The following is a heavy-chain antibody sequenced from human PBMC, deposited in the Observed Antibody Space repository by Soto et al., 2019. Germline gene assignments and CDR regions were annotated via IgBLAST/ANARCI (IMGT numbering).Heavy chain of an antibody. V-gene: IGHV3-23*01. CDR1: GFPFSTYG. Sequence: VQLLQSGGGLVQPGGSLRLSCSASGFPFSTYGMSWVRQAPGKGLEWVSSISNGGTITYYADSVKGRLTISRDNSKNTVYLQMHSLGADDTAVYYCAKARSENSWSECYLGQGTLVIVSS. D-gene: IGHD6-13*01. CDR2: ISNGGTIT. J-gene: IGHJ4*02. CDR3: AKARSENSWSECY.